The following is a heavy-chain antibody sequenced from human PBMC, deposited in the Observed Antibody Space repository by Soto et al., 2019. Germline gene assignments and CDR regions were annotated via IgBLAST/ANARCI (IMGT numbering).Heavy chain of an antibody. CDR1: GFTFSNYA. Sequence: PGGSLRLSCAASGFTFSNYALHWVRQAPAKGLEWVAVISYDGSNKYYADSVKGRFTISRDNSENTLYLQMNTLRADDTAVYYCARDGGPLYCSGGSCYAGEYFQHWGPGTLVTVSS. V-gene: IGHV3-30*01. J-gene: IGHJ1*01. CDR3: ARDGGPLYCSGGSCYAGEYFQH. CDR2: ISYDGSNK. D-gene: IGHD2-15*01.